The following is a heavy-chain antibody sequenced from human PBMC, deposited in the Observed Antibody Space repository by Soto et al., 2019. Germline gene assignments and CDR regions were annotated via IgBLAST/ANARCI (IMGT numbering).Heavy chain of an antibody. CDR3: ARLVVGASARPPYFDY. J-gene: IGHJ4*02. CDR2: VYYSGST. CDR1: GGSISSSSYY. D-gene: IGHD1-26*01. V-gene: IGHV4-39*01. Sequence: SETLSLTCTVSGGSISSSSYYWGWIRQPPGKGLEWIGRVYYSGSTYYNPSLKSRVTISVDTSKNQFSLKLSSVTAADTAVYYCARLVVGASARPPYFDYWGQGTLVTVSS.